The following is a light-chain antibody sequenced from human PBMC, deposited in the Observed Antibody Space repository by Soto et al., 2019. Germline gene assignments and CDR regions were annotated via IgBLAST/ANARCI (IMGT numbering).Light chain of an antibody. CDR2: DAS. Sequence: DSRMTQSPSTLSASVVDRVTITCRASQSISSWLAWYQQKPGKAPKLLIYDASSLESGVPSNFSGSGSGTEFTLTISSLQPEDFATYYCQQYNSYPWTFGQGTNVDIK. J-gene: IGKJ1*01. V-gene: IGKV1-5*01. CDR3: QQYNSYPWT. CDR1: QSISSW.